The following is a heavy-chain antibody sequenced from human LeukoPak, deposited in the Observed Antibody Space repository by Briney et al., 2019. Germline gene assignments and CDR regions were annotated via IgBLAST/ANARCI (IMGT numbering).Heavy chain of an antibody. CDR1: GFTVSSNY. CDR2: IYSGGST. Sequence: PGGSLRLSCAASGFTVSSNYMSWVRQAPGKGLEWVSVIYSGGSTYYADSVKGRSTISRDDSKNTLYLQMNSLRAEDTAVYYCASQTDSSGFDYWGQGTLVTVSS. J-gene: IGHJ4*02. V-gene: IGHV3-66*02. CDR3: ASQTDSSGFDY. D-gene: IGHD6-19*01.